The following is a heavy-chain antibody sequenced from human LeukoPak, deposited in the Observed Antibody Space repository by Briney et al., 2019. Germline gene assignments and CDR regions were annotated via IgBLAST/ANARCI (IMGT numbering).Heavy chain of an antibody. CDR1: GFTFSSYA. CDR3: AKGGYSSDYGMDV. D-gene: IGHD6-19*01. Sequence: GGSLRPSCAASGFTFSSYAMSWVRQAPGKGLEWVSAISGSGGSTYYADSVKGRFTISRDNSKNTLYLQMNSLRAEDTAVYYCAKGGYSSDYGMDVWGQGTTVTVSS. J-gene: IGHJ6*02. CDR2: ISGSGGST. V-gene: IGHV3-23*01.